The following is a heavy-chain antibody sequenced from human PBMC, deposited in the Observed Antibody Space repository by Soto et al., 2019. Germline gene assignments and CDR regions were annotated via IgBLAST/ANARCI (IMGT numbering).Heavy chain of an antibody. CDR3: ASWGRVHLWAGGFDY. D-gene: IGHD5-18*01. Sequence: QVQLVQSGAEVKKPGSSVKVSCKASGGTFSSYAISWVRQAPGHGLEWMGGIIPIFGTANYAQKFQGRVTITEDASTSTAYMELSSLRSEDTAVYYCASWGRVHLWAGGFDYGGQGTLVTVSS. V-gene: IGHV1-69*01. CDR2: IIPIFGTA. J-gene: IGHJ4*02. CDR1: GGTFSSYA.